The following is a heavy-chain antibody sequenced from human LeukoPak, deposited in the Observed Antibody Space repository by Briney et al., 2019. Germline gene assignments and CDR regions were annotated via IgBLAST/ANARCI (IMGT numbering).Heavy chain of an antibody. Sequence: GGSLRLSCATSGFTFSNYWMTWVRQAPGKGLEWVANIKQDGSEQYYVDSMRGRLSISRDNAKNSLYLQMNSLRAEDTAVYYCAELGITMIGGVWGKGTTVTISS. D-gene: IGHD3-10*02. J-gene: IGHJ6*04. CDR1: GFTFSNYW. V-gene: IGHV3-7*01. CDR2: IKQDGSEQ. CDR3: AELGITMIGGV.